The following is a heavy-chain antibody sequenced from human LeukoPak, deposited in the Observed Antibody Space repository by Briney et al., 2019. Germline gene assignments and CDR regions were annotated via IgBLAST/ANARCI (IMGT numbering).Heavy chain of an antibody. Sequence: SETLSLTCAVYGGSFSGYYWSWIRQPPGKGLEWIGEINHSGSTNYNPSLKSRVTISVDTSKNQSSLKLSSVTAADTAVYYCARDTGPYYYYGMDVWGQGTTVTVSS. CDR3: ARDTGPYYYYGMDV. J-gene: IGHJ6*02. D-gene: IGHD2-2*02. CDR2: INHSGST. V-gene: IGHV4-34*01. CDR1: GGSFSGYY.